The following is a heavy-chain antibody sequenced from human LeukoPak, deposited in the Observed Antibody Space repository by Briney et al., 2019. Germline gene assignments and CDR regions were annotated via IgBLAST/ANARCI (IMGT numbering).Heavy chain of an antibody. V-gene: IGHV4-39*07. CDR3: VNILGAFDI. D-gene: IGHD2/OR15-2a*01. CDR2: INHSGST. CDR1: GGSISSSSYY. J-gene: IGHJ3*02. Sequence: SETLSLTCTVSGGSISSSSYYWGWIRQPPGKGLEWIGEINHSGSTNYNPSLKSRVTISVDTSKNQFSLKLSSVTAADTAVYYCVNILGAFDIWGQGTMVTVSS.